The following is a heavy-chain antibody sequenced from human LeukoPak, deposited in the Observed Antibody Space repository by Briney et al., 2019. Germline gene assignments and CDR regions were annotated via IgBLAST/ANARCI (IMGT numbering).Heavy chain of an antibody. CDR3: ARAEQWLAFDY. CDR1: GFTVSSKY. J-gene: IGHJ4*02. Sequence: GGSLRLSCAASGFTVSSKYMSGVRQAPGEGLEWVSIIYNGDNTNYADSVKGRFTISRDNSKNTLDLQMNSLRVEDTAVYYCARAEQWLAFDYWGQGILVTVSS. V-gene: IGHV3-53*01. CDR2: IYNGDNT. D-gene: IGHD6-19*01.